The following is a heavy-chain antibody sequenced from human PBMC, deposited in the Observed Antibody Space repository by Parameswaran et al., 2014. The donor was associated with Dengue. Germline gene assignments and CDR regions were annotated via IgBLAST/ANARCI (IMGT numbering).Heavy chain of an antibody. CDR3: ARGNWQGSGWLGHYYGMDV. CDR1: GGSFSGYY. J-gene: IGHJ6*02. V-gene: IGHV4-34*01. CDR2: INHSGST. Sequence: ASETLSLTCAVYGGSFSGYYWSWIRQPPGKGLEWIGEINHSGSTNYNPSLKSRVTISVDTSKNQFSLKLSSVAAADTAVYYCARGNWQGSGWLGHYYGMDVWGQGTTVTVSS. D-gene: IGHD6-19*01.